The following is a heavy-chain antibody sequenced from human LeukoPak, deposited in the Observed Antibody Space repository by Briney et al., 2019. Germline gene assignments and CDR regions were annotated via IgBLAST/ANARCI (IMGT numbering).Heavy chain of an antibody. CDR3: VQGWRDN. V-gene: IGHV3-7*01. CDR2: INQDSSEK. D-gene: IGHD2-15*01. J-gene: IGHJ4*02. Sequence: GGSLGLSCAASGFTFSNYWMSWVRQAPGKGLEWVANINQDSSEKYYVDSVKGRYTISRDNAKNSLYLQLNTLRPEDTAVYYCVQGWRDNWGQGTLVTVSS. CDR1: GFTFSNYW.